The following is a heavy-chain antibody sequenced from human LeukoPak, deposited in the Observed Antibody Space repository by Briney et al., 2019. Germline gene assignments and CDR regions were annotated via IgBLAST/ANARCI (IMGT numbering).Heavy chain of an antibody. Sequence: GGSLRLSCAASGFTFSSYWMSWVRQAPGKGLEWVANIKQDGSEKYYVDSVKGRFTISRDNAKNSLYLQMNSLRAEDTAVYYCARGGVYSSRGIDYWGQGTLVTVSS. CDR1: GFTFSSYW. CDR3: ARGGVYSSRGIDY. CDR2: IKQDGSEK. D-gene: IGHD6-13*01. V-gene: IGHV3-7*04. J-gene: IGHJ4*02.